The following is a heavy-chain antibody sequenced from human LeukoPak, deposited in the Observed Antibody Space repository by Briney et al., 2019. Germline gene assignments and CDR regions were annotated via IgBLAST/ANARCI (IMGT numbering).Heavy chain of an antibody. D-gene: IGHD2-21*02. CDR1: GGSISSSSYY. CDR3: ARGGYCGGDCYFYY. Sequence: NPSETLSLTCTVPGGSISSSSYYWSWIRQPAGKGLEWIGRIYTSGSTNYNPSLKSRVTISVDTSKNQFSLKLSSVTAADTAVYYCARGGYCGGDCYFYYWGQGTLVTVSS. J-gene: IGHJ4*02. V-gene: IGHV4-61*02. CDR2: IYTSGST.